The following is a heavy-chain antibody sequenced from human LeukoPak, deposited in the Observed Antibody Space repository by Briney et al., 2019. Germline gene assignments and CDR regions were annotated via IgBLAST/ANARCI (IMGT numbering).Heavy chain of an antibody. CDR1: GFTFSSYA. CDR2: ISSNGGST. CDR3: ARVNSGSYDY. Sequence: GGSVRLSCAASGFTFSSYAMHWVRQAPGKGLEYVSAISSNGGSTYYADSVKGRFTISRDNSKNTLYIQMSSLSAEDMAVYYCARVNSGSYDYWGQGTLVTVSS. J-gene: IGHJ4*02. V-gene: IGHV3-64*02. D-gene: IGHD1-26*01.